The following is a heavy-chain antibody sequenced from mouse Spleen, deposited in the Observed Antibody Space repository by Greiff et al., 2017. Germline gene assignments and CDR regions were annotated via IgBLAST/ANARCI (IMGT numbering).Heavy chain of an antibody. Sequence: VQLQQSGAELVRPGSSVKLSCKASGYTFTSYWMDWVKQRPGQGLEWIGNIYPSDSETHYNQKFKDKATLTVDKSSSTAYMQLSSLTSEDSAVYYCARLRTGRGFAYWGQGTLVTVSA. CDR2: IYPSDSET. J-gene: IGHJ3*01. CDR3: ARLRTGRGFAY. V-gene: IGHV1-61*01. D-gene: IGHD4-1*01. CDR1: GYTFTSYW.